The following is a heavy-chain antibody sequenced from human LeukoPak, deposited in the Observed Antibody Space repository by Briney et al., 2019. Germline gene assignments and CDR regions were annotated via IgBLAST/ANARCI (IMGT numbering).Heavy chain of an antibody. CDR3: ARDVRIAGFDY. D-gene: IGHD2-15*01. Sequence: GGSLRLSRAASGFTFSSYGMHWVRQAPGKGLEWVAVIWYDGSNKYYADSVKGRFTISRDNSKNTLYLQMNSLRAEDTAVYYCARDVRIAGFDYWGQGTLVTVSS. J-gene: IGHJ4*02. CDR1: GFTFSSYG. CDR2: IWYDGSNK. V-gene: IGHV3-33*01.